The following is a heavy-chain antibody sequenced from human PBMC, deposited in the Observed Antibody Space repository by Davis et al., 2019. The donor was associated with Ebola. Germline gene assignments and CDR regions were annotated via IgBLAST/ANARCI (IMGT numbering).Heavy chain of an antibody. Sequence: GESLKISCKGSGYSFTSYWIGWVRQMPGKGLEWMGIIYPGDSDPRYSPSFQGQVTISADKSISTAYLQWSSLKASDTAMYYCARSDYRNYYYYYGMDVWGQGTTVTVSS. CDR1: GYSFTSYW. D-gene: IGHD4-11*01. V-gene: IGHV5-51*01. CDR3: ARSDYRNYYYYYGMDV. CDR2: IYPGDSDP. J-gene: IGHJ6*02.